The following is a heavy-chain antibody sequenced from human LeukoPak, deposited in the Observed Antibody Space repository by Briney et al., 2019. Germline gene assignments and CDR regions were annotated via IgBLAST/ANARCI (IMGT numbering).Heavy chain of an antibody. CDR2: INPNSGGT. D-gene: IGHD4-23*01. J-gene: IGHJ6*02. CDR3: ARGGAGNYYYYGMDV. Sequence: ASVKVSFKASGYTFTAYYMHWVRQAPGQGLEWMGWINPNSGGTNYAQKFQGWVTMTRDTSISTAYMELSRLRSDDTAVYYCARGGAGNYYYYGMDVWGQGTTVTVSS. CDR1: GYTFTAYY. V-gene: IGHV1-2*04.